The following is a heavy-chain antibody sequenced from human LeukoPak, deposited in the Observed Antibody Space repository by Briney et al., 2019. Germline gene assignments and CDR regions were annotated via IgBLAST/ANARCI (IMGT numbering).Heavy chain of an antibody. Sequence: SETLSLTCSVSGGSISNRTYYWGWIRQPPGKGLEWIGSVYYDGSTYYTASLKSRVTISVDTSKNQFSLKLSSVTAADTAVYYCARATAGIYAPDAFDIWGQGTMVTVSS. CDR1: GGSISNRTYY. CDR3: ARATAGIYAPDAFDI. D-gene: IGHD3-10*01. V-gene: IGHV4-39*07. J-gene: IGHJ3*02. CDR2: VYYDGST.